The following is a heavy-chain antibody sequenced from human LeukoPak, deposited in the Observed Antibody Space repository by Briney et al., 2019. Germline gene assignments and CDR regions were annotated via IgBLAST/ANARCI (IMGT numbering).Heavy chain of an antibody. J-gene: IGHJ4*02. CDR2: ISYDGSNK. V-gene: IGHV3-30*04. D-gene: IGHD6-19*01. Sequence: GGSLRLSCAASGFTFNNYSMHWVRQAPGKGLEWVAVISYDGSNKYQADSVNGRFSISRDNSKNTLYLQMNSLRAEDTAVYYCAREPKQWLVPIDYWGQGTLVTVSS. CDR1: GFTFNNYS. CDR3: AREPKQWLVPIDY.